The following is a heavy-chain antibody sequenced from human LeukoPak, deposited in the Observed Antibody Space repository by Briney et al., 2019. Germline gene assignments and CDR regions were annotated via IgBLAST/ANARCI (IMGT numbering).Heavy chain of an antibody. CDR3: ARDRNTMVRGVIYWFDP. V-gene: IGHV3-20*04. CDR1: GFTFDDYG. J-gene: IGHJ5*02. D-gene: IGHD3-10*01. Sequence: GGSLRLSCAASGFTFDDYGMSWVRQAPGKGLEWVSGINWNGGSTGYADSVKGRFTISRDNAKNSLYLQMNSLRAEDTALYYCARDRNTMVRGVIYWFDPWGQGTLVTVSS. CDR2: INWNGGST.